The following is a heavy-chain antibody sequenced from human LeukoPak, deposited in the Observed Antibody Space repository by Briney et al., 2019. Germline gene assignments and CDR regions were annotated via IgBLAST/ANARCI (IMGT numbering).Heavy chain of an antibody. Sequence: GGSLRLSCAASGFTLGSYWMSWVRQAPGKGLEWVAKIKQDGSEKNYVDSVKGRFTISRDNAKNSLYLQMNSLRAEDTAVYYCARGLAAAGYYYYGMDVWGQGTTVTVSS. CDR2: IKQDGSEK. V-gene: IGHV3-7*01. D-gene: IGHD6-13*01. CDR3: ARGLAAAGYYYYGMDV. CDR1: GFTLGSYW. J-gene: IGHJ6*02.